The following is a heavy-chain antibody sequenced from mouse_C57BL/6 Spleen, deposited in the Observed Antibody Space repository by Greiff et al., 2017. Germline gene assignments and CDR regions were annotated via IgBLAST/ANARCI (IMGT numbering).Heavy chain of an antibody. CDR1: GFHIQDSY. CDR3: TTGDFDY. CDR2: IDPEDGDA. V-gene: IGHV14-1*01. Sequence: ELKLMESGAELVRPGASVKLSCTASGFHIQDSYMHWVKQRPEQGLEWIGRIDPEDGDAEYVPKFQGKATMTADTSSNTAYLQLRSLTSQDTAVYYCTTGDFDYWGQGTTLTVSS. J-gene: IGHJ2*01.